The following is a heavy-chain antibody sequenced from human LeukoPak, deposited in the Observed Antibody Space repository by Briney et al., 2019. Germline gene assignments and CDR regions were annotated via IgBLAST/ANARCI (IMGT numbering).Heavy chain of an antibody. J-gene: IGHJ6*03. CDR2: SIPIFGTA. Sequence: GASVKVSCKASRGTFSSYAICWVRQAPGRGLEWMGGSIPIFGTANYAQKFQGRVTITADKSTSTAYMELSSLRSEDTAVCYCARSQLASYYYYYYYMDVWGKGTTVTVSS. CDR3: ARSQLASYYYYYYYMDV. D-gene: IGHD6-6*01. CDR1: RGTFSSYA. V-gene: IGHV1-69*06.